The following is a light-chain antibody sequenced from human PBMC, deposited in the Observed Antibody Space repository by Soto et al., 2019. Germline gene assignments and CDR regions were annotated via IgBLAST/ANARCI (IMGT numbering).Light chain of an antibody. J-gene: IGKJ2*01. CDR1: QSISYN. Sequence: IVLTQSPATLSLSPGERATFSCRASQSISYNLAWYQQKPGQAPRLLIYDASNRATGVPARFSGSGSGTDFTLSISSLEPEDFAVYYCQQRGDWPLYTFGQGSRLEIK. CDR3: QQRGDWPLYT. V-gene: IGKV3-11*01. CDR2: DAS.